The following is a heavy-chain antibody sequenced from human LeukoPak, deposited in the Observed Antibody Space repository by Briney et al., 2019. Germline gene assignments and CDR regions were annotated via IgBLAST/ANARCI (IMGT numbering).Heavy chain of an antibody. CDR3: AKEKSGYREAFDI. CDR2: ISGSGGTT. J-gene: IGHJ3*02. V-gene: IGHV3-23*01. D-gene: IGHD3-10*01. Sequence: GGSLRLSCAASGFTFSSYAMSWVRQAPGKGLEWVSAISGSGGTTYYADSVKGRFTISRDNSKNTLYLQMNRLRAEDTAVYYCAKEKSGYREAFDIWGQGTMVTVSS. CDR1: GFTFSSYA.